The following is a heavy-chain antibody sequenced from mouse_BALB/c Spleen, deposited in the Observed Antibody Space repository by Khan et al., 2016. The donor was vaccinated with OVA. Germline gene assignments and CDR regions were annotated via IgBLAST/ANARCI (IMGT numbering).Heavy chain of an antibody. J-gene: IGHJ4*01. Sequence: EVQLQESGPGLVKPSQSLSLTCTVTGYSITSDYAWNWIRQFPGNKLEWMGYISSTGSTSYNPSLKSRISITRDTSKNQFFLQLKSVTTEDTATYFCARSLYYSYGYALDCWGRGTLVTVSS. CDR1: GYSITSDYA. D-gene: IGHD2-12*01. V-gene: IGHV3-2*02. CDR3: ARSLYYSYGYALDC. CDR2: ISSTGST.